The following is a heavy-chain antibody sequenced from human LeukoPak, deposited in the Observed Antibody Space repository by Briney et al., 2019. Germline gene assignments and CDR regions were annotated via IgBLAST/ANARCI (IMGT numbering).Heavy chain of an antibody. V-gene: IGHV4-4*07. D-gene: IGHD1-7*01. CDR3: ARDWAGVELALDY. CDR1: GNSISSYY. CDR2: IYTSGST. Sequence: SETLSLTCTVSGNSISSYYWSWIRQPAGKGLEWIGRIYTSGSTNYNPSLKSRVTMSVDTSKNQFSLNLSSVTAEDTAVYYCARDWAGVELALDYWGQGTLVTVSS. J-gene: IGHJ4*02.